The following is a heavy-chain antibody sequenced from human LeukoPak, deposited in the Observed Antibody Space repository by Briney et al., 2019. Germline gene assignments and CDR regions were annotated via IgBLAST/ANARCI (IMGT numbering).Heavy chain of an antibody. CDR3: TRVMQAYYYDSSGYYDDAFDI. CDR2: IRSKAYGGTT. Sequence: PGGSLRLSCTASGFTFGDYAMSWVRQAPGKGLEWVGFIRSKAYGGTTEYAASVKGRFTISRDDSKSIAYLQMNSLKTEDTAVYYCTRVMQAYYYDSSGYYDDAFDIWGQGTMVTVSS. D-gene: IGHD3-22*01. J-gene: IGHJ3*02. V-gene: IGHV3-49*04. CDR1: GFTFGDYA.